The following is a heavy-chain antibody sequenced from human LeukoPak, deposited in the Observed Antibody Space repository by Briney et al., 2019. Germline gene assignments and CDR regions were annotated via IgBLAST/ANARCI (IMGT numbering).Heavy chain of an antibody. CDR3: AKTRGAIRGAFDY. V-gene: IGHV3-23*01. CDR1: GFTLSTNA. Sequence: GGSLRLSCLTSGFTLSTNAMSWVRQAPGKGLEWISGISGSGASTYYADSVKGRFTISRDDSRNTLYLQMNSLRGDDTAVYYCAKTRGAIRGAFDYWGQGTLVTVSS. J-gene: IGHJ4*02. CDR2: ISGSGAST. D-gene: IGHD1-26*01.